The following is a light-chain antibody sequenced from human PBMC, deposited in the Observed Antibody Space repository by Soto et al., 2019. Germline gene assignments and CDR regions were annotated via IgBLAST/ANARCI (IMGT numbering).Light chain of an antibody. Sequence: EIVLTQSPGTLSLSPWERATLSCRASQSVSNNYLAWYQQKPGQAPRLLIYGASNRATGIPDRFSGSGSGTDFTLTISRLEPEDFAVYYCQQYYDWPITFGQGTRLEIK. J-gene: IGKJ5*01. CDR1: QSVSNNY. CDR2: GAS. CDR3: QQYYDWPIT. V-gene: IGKV3-20*01.